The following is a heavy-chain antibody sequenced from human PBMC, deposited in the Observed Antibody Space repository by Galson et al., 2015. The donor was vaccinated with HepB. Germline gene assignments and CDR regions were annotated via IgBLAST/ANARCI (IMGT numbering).Heavy chain of an antibody. Sequence: SETLSLICTVSGGSITSYAWNWIRQPPGKGLDWIGYLLHTGATKYHPSLRIRVTMSVETSRNQFSLRLNSVTAADTAMYYCAKWHNDFRAFDIWGQGTMVTVSP. D-gene: IGHD2/OR15-2a*01. J-gene: IGHJ3*02. CDR1: GGSITSYA. V-gene: IGHV4-59*01. CDR2: LLHTGAT. CDR3: AKWHNDFRAFDI.